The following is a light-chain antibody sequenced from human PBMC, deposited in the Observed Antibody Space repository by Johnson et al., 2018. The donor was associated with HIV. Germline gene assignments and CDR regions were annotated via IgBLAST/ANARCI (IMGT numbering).Light chain of an antibody. CDR3: GTWDSSLSAGGV. Sequence: QSVLTQPPSVSAAPGQKVTISCSGSSSNIGTNSVSWYQQLPGTAPRLLIYENNKRPSGIPDRFSGSKSGTSATLGITVLQTGDEADYYCGTWDSSLSAGGVFGTGTKVTVL. J-gene: IGLJ1*01. V-gene: IGLV1-51*02. CDR1: SSNIGTNS. CDR2: ENN.